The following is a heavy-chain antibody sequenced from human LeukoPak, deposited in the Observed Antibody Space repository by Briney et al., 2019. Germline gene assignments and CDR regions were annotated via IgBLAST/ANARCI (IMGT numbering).Heavy chain of an antibody. D-gene: IGHD3-9*01. J-gene: IGHJ4*02. V-gene: IGHV3-7*01. CDR1: GFTFSSYW. Sequence: GGSLRLPCAASGFTFSSYWMSWVRQAPGKGLEWVANIKQDGREKYYVDSVKGRFTISRDNAKNSLYLQMNSLRAEDTAVYYCARQPTISYYFDDWGQGTLVTVSS. CDR2: IKQDGREK. CDR3: ARQPTISYYFDD.